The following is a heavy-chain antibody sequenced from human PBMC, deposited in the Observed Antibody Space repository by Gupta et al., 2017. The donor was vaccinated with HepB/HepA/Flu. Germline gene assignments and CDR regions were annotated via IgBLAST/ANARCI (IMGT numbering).Heavy chain of an antibody. V-gene: IGHV3-30-3*01. CDR3: AREGIVGAFFDY. CDR2: ISYDGSNK. D-gene: IGHD1-26*01. J-gene: IGHJ4*02. Sequence: GRSLRLSCAASGFTFSSYAMHWVRQAPGKGLEWVAVISYDGSNKYYADSVKGRFTISRDNSKNTLYLQMNSLRAEDTAVYYCAREGIVGAFFDYWGQGTLVTGSS. CDR1: GFTFSSYA.